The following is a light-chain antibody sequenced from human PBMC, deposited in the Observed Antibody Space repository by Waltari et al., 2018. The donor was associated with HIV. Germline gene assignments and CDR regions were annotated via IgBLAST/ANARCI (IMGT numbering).Light chain of an antibody. V-gene: IGLV2-14*01. CDR3: SSYTDSSVI. CDR1: SSDIGNYKY. Sequence: QSALTQPASVSGSPGQSLTISCTGASSDIGNYKYVSCYQHHPGIAPKLIIYEDNNRPSGVSKRFSGSKSGKTASLTISGLQAEDESDYYCSSYTDSSVIFGGGTKVTVL. J-gene: IGLJ2*01. CDR2: EDN.